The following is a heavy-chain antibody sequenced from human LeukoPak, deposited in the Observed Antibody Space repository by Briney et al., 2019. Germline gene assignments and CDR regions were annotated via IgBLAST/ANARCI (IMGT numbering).Heavy chain of an antibody. J-gene: IGHJ4*02. CDR3: ARVFCSGGNCYHFDY. CDR1: GGSMSSSDNY. V-gene: IGHV4-61*02. CDR2: IYTSGST. D-gene: IGHD2-15*01. Sequence: SETLSLTCTVSGGSMSSSDNYWSWIRQPAGKGLELIGRIYTSGSTTYNPSLRSRVTISLDTSKDQLSLTVTSVTAADTAVYYCARVFCSGGNCYHFDYWGQGILVTVSS.